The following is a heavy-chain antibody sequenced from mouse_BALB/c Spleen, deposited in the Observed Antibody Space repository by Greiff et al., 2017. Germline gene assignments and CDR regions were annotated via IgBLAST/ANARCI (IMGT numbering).Heavy chain of an antibody. J-gene: IGHJ3*01. CDR3: AKSYYGNYVWFAY. CDR1: GFTFSDYY. Sequence: EVQRVESGGGLVKPGGSLKLSCAASGFTFSDYYMYWVRQTPEKRLEWVATISDGGSYTYYPDSVKGRFTISRDNAKNNLYLQMSSLKSEDTAMYYCAKSYYGNYVWFAYWGQGTLVTVSA. CDR2: ISDGGSYT. V-gene: IGHV5-4*02. D-gene: IGHD2-10*01.